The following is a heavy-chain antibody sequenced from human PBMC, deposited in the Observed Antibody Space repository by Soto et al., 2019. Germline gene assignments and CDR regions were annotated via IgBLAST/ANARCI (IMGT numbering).Heavy chain of an antibody. V-gene: IGHV3-7*01. CDR2: IKQDGSVK. Sequence: LRLSCEASGFALSTYWMSWVRQAPGKGLEWVANIKQDGSVKHYVDSVKGRFTISRDNAKNSLYLQMNSLRAEDTAVYYCARGTVIAAAGKYYFDYWGQGTLVTVSS. CDR3: ARGTVIAAAGKYYFDY. CDR1: GFALSTYW. D-gene: IGHD6-13*01. J-gene: IGHJ4*02.